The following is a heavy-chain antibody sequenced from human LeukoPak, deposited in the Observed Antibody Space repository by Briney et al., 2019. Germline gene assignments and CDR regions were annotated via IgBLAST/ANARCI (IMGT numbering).Heavy chain of an antibody. CDR3: ATDCSSTICYLFDP. CDR1: GYTFTGYY. D-gene: IGHD2-2*01. J-gene: IGHJ5*02. Sequence: ASVKVSCKASGYTFTGYYMHWVRQAPGQGLEWMGWINPNSGGTNYAQKFQGRVTMTRDTSISTAYMELSRLRSGDTAVYYCATDCSSTICYLFDPWGQGTLVTVSS. CDR2: INPNSGGT. V-gene: IGHV1-2*02.